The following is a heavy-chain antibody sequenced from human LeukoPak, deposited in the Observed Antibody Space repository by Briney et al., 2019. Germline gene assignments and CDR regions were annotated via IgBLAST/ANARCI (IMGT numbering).Heavy chain of an antibody. CDR2: VSSSGFIT. CDR1: GFLFSNYE. D-gene: IGHD3-10*01. CDR3: ARDRGSYYNFDQ. J-gene: IGHJ4*02. V-gene: IGHV3-48*03. Sequence: GGSLRLSCVASGFLFSNYEMNWVRQAPGKGMEWVAYVSSSGFITYYADSVKGRFTISRDNANSSLYLQMNTLRADDTAIYYCARDRGSYYNFDQGGQGTLVTVSS.